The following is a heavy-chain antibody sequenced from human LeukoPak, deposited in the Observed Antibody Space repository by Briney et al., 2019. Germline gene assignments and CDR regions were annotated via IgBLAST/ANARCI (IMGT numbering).Heavy chain of an antibody. D-gene: IGHD5-18*01. CDR1: GGSFSGYY. Sequence: SETLSLTCAVYGGSFSGYYWSWIRQPPGKGLEWIGEINHSGSTNYNPSHKSRVTISVDTSKNQFSLKLSSVTAADTAVYYCARGFPQGPYTFDYWGQGTLVTVSS. J-gene: IGHJ4*02. V-gene: IGHV4-34*01. CDR2: INHSGST. CDR3: ARGFPQGPYTFDY.